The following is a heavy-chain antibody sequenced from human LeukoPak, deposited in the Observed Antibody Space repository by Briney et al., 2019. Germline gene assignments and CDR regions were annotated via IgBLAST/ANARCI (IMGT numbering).Heavy chain of an antibody. Sequence: ASVKVSCKASGVTFTSSAMQRVRQARGQRLEWIGWIVVGSGNTNYAQKFQERVTITRDMSPSTAYMDLSSLRSQDTAVYYCAADQLRGVNYYYYGMDVWGQGTTVTVSS. V-gene: IGHV1-58*02. D-gene: IGHD3-10*01. CDR2: IVVGSGNT. CDR3: AADQLRGVNYYYYGMDV. CDR1: GVTFTSSA. J-gene: IGHJ6*02.